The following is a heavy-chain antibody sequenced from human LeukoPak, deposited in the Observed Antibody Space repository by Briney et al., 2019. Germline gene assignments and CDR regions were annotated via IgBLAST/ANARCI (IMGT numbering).Heavy chain of an antibody. CDR2: LSDDGRNN. CDR1: GFTFSSYA. V-gene: IGHV3-30*04. Sequence: GSLRLSCAASGFTFSSYAMSGVRQAPGKGLKWVAVLSDDGRNNYYAGSVKGRFTISRDNSKNTLYLQKNSPRAEDTAVYYWVRTKGPAVQNDAFDIWGQGTMVTVSS. D-gene: IGHD2-2*01. J-gene: IGHJ3*02. CDR3: VRTKGPAVQNDAFDI.